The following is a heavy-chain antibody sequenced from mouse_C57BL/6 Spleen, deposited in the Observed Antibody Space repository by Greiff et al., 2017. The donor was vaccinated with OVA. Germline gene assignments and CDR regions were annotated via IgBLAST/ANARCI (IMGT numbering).Heavy chain of an antibody. Sequence: VQLQQSGPELVKPGASVKISCTASGYSFTDYTMTWVRQSNGKSLEWIGEISPSYGTTSYNEKLKGKSTFTVDKSSSTAYLQLNSLTSEDKAVYYCARDCSYHWYFDVWGTGTTVTVSS. CDR1: GYSFTDYT. V-gene: IGHV1-39*01. CDR3: ARDCSYHWYFDV. CDR2: ISPSYGTT. J-gene: IGHJ1*03. D-gene: IGHD2-10*01.